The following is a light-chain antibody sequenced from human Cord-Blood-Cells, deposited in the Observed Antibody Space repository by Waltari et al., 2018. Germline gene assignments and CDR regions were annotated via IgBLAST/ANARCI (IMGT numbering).Light chain of an antibody. CDR2: DVS. V-gene: IGLV2-14*01. CDR3: SSYTSSSTVV. CDR1: RSDVGGYNY. Sequence: QSALTQPASVSGSPGQSIPISCTGTRSDVGGYNYVPWYQQHPGKAPKPMIYDVSNRPSGVSNRFSGSKSGNTASLTISGLQAEDEADYYCSSYTSSSTVVFGGGTKLTVL. J-gene: IGLJ2*01.